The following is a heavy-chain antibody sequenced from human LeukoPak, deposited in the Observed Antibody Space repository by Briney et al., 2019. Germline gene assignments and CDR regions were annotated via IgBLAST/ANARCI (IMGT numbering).Heavy chain of an antibody. J-gene: IGHJ6*02. D-gene: IGHD1-26*01. Sequence: KPSETLSLTCTVSGGSISGYYWSWIRQPPGQGLEWIGYIHYSGSTNYNPSLKSRVTISLDMSKNQFSLRLTSVNAADTALYFCTRRGSGNGGTYAGMDVWGPGTSVTVSS. V-gene: IGHV4-59*08. CDR3: TRRGSGNGGTYAGMDV. CDR2: IHYSGST. CDR1: GGSISGYY.